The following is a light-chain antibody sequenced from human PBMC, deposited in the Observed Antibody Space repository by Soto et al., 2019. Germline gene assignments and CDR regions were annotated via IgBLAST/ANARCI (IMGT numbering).Light chain of an antibody. CDR3: QHYHRWPPFT. CDR2: GLS. CDR1: QSIADY. Sequence: EIVLTQSPATLSVSPGEKATLSCRASQSIADYVIWYHQRPVQAPRVLMHGLSTRAAGVPARFSGSGSGTEFTLTISSLESEDSGIYYGQHYHRWPPFTFGPGTKVQI. J-gene: IGKJ3*01. V-gene: IGKV3-15*01.